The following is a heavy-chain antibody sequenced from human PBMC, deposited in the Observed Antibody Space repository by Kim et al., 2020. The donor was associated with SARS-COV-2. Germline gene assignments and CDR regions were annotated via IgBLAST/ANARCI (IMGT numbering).Heavy chain of an antibody. CDR3: ARGFFAGPTFDY. J-gene: IGHJ4*02. D-gene: IGHD3-3*01. V-gene: IGHV3-48*03. Sequence: YYADARKGRFTISRDNAQNSLYLQMNSLRAEDTAVYYCARGFFAGPTFDYWGQGTLVTVSS.